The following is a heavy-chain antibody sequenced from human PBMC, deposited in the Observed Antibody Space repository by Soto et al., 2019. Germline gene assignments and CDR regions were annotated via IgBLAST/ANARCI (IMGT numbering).Heavy chain of an antibody. V-gene: IGHV1-69*01. CDR1: GCTFSSYA. J-gene: IGHJ4*02. D-gene: IGHD5-12*01. Sequence: QGQLLQSGAEVKKPGSSVKVSCKASGCTFSSYAIHWVRQAPGQGLEWMGGIIAIFGTANYSQKFQGRVKIPADESTSTAYRELRNLRSEDTAVYYCARLRGYDTLYDFDYWGQGTLVTVSS. CDR2: IIAIFGTA. CDR3: ARLRGYDTLYDFDY.